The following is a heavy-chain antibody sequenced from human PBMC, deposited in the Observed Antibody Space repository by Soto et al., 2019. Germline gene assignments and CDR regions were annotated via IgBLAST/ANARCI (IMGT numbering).Heavy chain of an antibody. J-gene: IGHJ3*02. CDR2: IFRTGST. D-gene: IGHD6-19*01. Sequence: QVQLQESGPGLVKSSETLSLTCTVSGGSISNSYWSWIRQPPGKGLGWIGFIFRTGSTNYNPSVKSRVTISVDTPKNQFSLDLRSVTAADTAVDYCARPSKEWLANDAFDIWGQGTMVTVSS. CDR3: ARPSKEWLANDAFDI. V-gene: IGHV4-59*08. CDR1: GGSISNSY.